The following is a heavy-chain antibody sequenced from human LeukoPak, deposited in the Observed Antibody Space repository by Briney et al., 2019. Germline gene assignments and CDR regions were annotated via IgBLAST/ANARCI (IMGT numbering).Heavy chain of an antibody. CDR2: IHYSGST. J-gene: IGHJ4*02. CDR1: GGSISSYY. V-gene: IGHV4-59*08. D-gene: IGHD1-1*01. CDR3: ARLSGTGTTLRFDY. Sequence: SETLSLTCTVSGGSISSYYWNWIRQPPGKGLEWIGYIHYSGSTNYNPSLKSRVTIAVDTSKNQFSLKLTSVTAADTAVYYCARLSGTGTTLRFDYWGQGTLVTVSS.